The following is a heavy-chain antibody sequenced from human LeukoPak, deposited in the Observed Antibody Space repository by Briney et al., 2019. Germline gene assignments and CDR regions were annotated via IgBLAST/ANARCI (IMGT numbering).Heavy chain of an antibody. Sequence: SETLSLTCALYGGSFSGFYWSWVREPPGKGLEWIGEINHSGSTNYNPSLKSRVSISVDTSKNQWSLNLRSVTAADTAVYSCARAAKSSGWFFDYWGQRTLVTVSS. V-gene: IGHV4-34*01. CDR1: GGSFSGFY. J-gene: IGHJ4*01. CDR2: INHSGST. CDR3: ARAAKSSGWFFDY. D-gene: IGHD6-13*01.